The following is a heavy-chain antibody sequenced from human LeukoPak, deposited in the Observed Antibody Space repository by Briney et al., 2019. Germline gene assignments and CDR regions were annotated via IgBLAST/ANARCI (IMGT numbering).Heavy chain of an antibody. CDR3: ARSPVVVPAAIHWIDP. D-gene: IGHD2-2*01. CDR1: GGSFSGYY. J-gene: IGHJ5*02. Sequence: SETLSLTCAVYGGSFSGYYWSWIRQPPGKGLEWIGEINHSGSTNYNPSLKSRVTISVDTSKNQFSLKLSSVTAADTAVYYCARSPVVVPAAIHWIDPWGQGTLVTVSS. CDR2: INHSGST. V-gene: IGHV4-34*01.